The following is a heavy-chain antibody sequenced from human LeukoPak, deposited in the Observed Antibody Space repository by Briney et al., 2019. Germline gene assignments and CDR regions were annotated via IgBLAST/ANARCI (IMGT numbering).Heavy chain of an antibody. CDR1: GGSFSGYY. J-gene: IGHJ3*01. CDR2: INHSGSS. D-gene: IGHD2-8*02. V-gene: IGHV4-34*01. CDR3: ARKGFVESTGWRGAFDV. Sequence: SETLSLTCAVYGGSFSGYYWTWIRQPPGMGLEWIGEINHSGSSNYNPSLKSRVTISVGTSKNQFSLHLKSVTAADTAVYYCARKGFVESTGWRGAFDVWGQGTMVTVSS.